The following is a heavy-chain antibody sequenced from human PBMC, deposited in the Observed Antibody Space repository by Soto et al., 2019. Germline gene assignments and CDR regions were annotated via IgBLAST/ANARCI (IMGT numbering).Heavy chain of an antibody. CDR3: AKVPYDFWSGYYPPLYFDY. J-gene: IGHJ4*02. CDR1: GFTFSSYV. V-gene: IGHV3-23*01. CDR2: ISGSSGST. D-gene: IGHD3-3*01. Sequence: EVQLLESGGGLVQPGGSLRLSCAASGFTFSSYVMSWVRQAPGKGLEWVSGISGSSGSTYYADSVKGRFTISRDNSKNTLYLQMNSLRAEDTAVYYCAKVPYDFWSGYYPPLYFDYWGQGTLVTVSS.